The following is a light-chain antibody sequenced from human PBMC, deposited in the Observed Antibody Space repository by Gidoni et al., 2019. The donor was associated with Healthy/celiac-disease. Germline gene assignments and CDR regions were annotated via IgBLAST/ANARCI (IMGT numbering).Light chain of an antibody. CDR1: QSVSSSY. J-gene: IGKJ4*01. V-gene: IGKV3-20*01. Sequence: EIVLTQYPGTLSLSPGERATLSCRAIQSVSSSYLAWYQQKPGQAPRRLIYGPSSMATGIPDRFSGSGSVTDFTLTISRLEPEDFAVYYCQQYGSSPLTFGGGTKVEIK. CDR2: GPS. CDR3: QQYGSSPLT.